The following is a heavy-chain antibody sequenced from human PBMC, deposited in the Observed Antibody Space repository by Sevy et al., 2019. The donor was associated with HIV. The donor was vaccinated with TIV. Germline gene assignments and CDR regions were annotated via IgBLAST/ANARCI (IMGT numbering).Heavy chain of an antibody. D-gene: IGHD2-21*02. J-gene: IGHJ4*02. CDR1: GFTFSSYA. CDR2: ISYDGSNK. V-gene: IGHV3-30-3*01. Sequence: GGSLRLSCAASGFTFSSYAMHWVRQAPGKGLEWVAVISYDGSNKYYAYSVKGRFTISRDNSINTLYLQMNSLRAEDTAVYYCAREGLLFRRNYFDYWGQGTLVTVSS. CDR3: AREGLLFRRNYFDY.